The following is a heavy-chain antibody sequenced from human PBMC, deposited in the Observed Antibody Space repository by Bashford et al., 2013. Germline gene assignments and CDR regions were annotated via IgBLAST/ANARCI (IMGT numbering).Heavy chain of an antibody. J-gene: IGHJ5*02. CDR2: IKQDEGER. V-gene: IGHV3-7*01. Sequence: VRQAPGKGLEWVANIKQDEGERYYVDSVKGRFTISRDNAKSSLYLQMNSLRAEDTAVYYCARPRYTPFGFFDTWGQGALVTVSS. CDR3: ARPRYTPFGFFDT. D-gene: IGHD1-14*01.